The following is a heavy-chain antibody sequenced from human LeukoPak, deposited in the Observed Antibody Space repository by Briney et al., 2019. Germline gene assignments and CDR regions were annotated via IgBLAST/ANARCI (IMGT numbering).Heavy chain of an antibody. CDR3: STGGGTHDY. D-gene: IGHD2-15*01. CDR2: IRSRSAGGTT. J-gene: IGHJ4*02. CDR1: GLTFNNAC. Sequence: GGSLRLSCAAFGLTFNNACMSWVRQAPGKGLEWVGRIRSRSAGGTTDYGAPVTGRFTISTDDSKNTLYLQMNSMKTEDTAVYYCSTGGGTHDYWGQGTLVTVSS. V-gene: IGHV3-15*01.